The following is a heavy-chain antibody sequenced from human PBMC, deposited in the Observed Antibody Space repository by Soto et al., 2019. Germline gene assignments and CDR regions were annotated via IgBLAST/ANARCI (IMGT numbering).Heavy chain of an antibody. V-gene: IGHV3-53*01. D-gene: IGHD3-10*01. J-gene: IGHJ4*02. CDR2: IYSDGTT. Sequence: GGSLRLSCAASGFIVTSNYMSWVRQAPGKGLEWVSVIYSDGTTNYAESVKGRFTISRDKSKNTVFLQMSSLRAEDTAVYYCAKGGPGASSGLFESWGQGTLVTVSS. CDR1: GFIVTSNY. CDR3: AKGGPGASSGLFES.